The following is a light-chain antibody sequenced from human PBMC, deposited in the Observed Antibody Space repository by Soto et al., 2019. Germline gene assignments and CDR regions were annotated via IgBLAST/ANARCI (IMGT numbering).Light chain of an antibody. Sequence: DIQMTQSPSSLSASVGDRVTITCRASQSISSYLNWYQQKPGKAPKLLIYAASSLQSGVPSRFSGSGSGTDFTLTISSLHTEDFATYYCQQSYSTPPVTFGQGTRLEIK. V-gene: IGKV1-39*01. CDR1: QSISSY. CDR3: QQSYSTPPVT. CDR2: AAS. J-gene: IGKJ5*01.